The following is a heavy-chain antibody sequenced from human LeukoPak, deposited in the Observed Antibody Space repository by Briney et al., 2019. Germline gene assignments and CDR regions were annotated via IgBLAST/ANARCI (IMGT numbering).Heavy chain of an antibody. CDR2: IYYSGST. D-gene: IGHD2-2*01. CDR3: ARVIRDIVVVPAAMDYYYYYYMDV. CDR1: GGSIGSYY. V-gene: IGHV4-59*01. J-gene: IGHJ6*03. Sequence: PSETLSLTCTVSGGSIGSYYWSWIRQPPGKGLGWIGYIYYSGSTNYNPSLKSRVTISVDTSKNQFSLKLSSVTAADTAVYYCARVIRDIVVVPAAMDYYYYYYMDVWGKGTTVTVSS.